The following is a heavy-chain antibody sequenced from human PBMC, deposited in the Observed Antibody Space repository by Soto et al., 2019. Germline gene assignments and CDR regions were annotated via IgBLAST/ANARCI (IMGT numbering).Heavy chain of an antibody. D-gene: IGHD2-15*01. Sequence: QVQLQQSGPGLVKPSQTLSLICAISGDSVSSASATWSWIRQSPSGRLEWLGRTYYRSKWHSDYSVSVKSRIAIIPDTSKNQLSLQLSSVTLEDTAVYFCARDGSCYQWYFDVLGRGSLVTVSS. J-gene: IGHJ2*01. CDR3: ARDGSCYQWYFDV. CDR2: TYYRSKWHS. V-gene: IGHV6-1*01. CDR1: GDSVSSASAT.